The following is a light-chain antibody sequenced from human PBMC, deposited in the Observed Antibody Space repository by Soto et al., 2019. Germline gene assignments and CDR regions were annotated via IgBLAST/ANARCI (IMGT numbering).Light chain of an antibody. V-gene: IGKV3-20*01. Sequence: DIVLTQSPGTLSLSPGGRATLSCRASQLVVTDYLHWYQQKPGQAPRLLIYGALNRATGIPDRFSGSGSRTDFTLTINRLEPEDCAVYYCQRFGRSVTFGPGTKVDVK. CDR3: QRFGRSVT. CDR2: GAL. J-gene: IGKJ3*01. CDR1: QLVVTDY.